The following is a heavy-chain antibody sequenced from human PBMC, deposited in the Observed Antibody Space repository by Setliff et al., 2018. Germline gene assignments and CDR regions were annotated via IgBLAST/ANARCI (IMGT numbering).Heavy chain of an antibody. CDR2: INHSGST. CDR1: GGSFSGYY. CDR3: ARQRRWFGPQPIDY. D-gene: IGHD3-10*01. J-gene: IGHJ4*02. V-gene: IGHV4-34*01. Sequence: SETLSLTCAVYGGSFSGYYWSWIRQPPGKGLEWIGEINHSGSTNYNPSLKSRVTISVDTSKNQFSLKLSSVTATDTAVYYCARQRRWFGPQPIDYWGQGTLVTVSS.